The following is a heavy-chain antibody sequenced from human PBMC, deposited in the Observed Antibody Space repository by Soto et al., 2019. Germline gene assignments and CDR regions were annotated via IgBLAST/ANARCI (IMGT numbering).Heavy chain of an antibody. V-gene: IGHV3-23*01. J-gene: IGHJ5*02. CDR3: AKAAIAATGTAPNWFDP. CDR2: ISASGGRT. D-gene: IGHD6-13*01. CDR1: GFTFSTYA. Sequence: PGGSLRLSCAAPGFTFSTYAMSWVRQAPGKGLEWVSAISASGGRTYYADSVKGRFTISRDNFKNTVYLQMNSLRAEDTAVYYCAKAAIAATGTAPNWFDPWGQGTLVTVSS.